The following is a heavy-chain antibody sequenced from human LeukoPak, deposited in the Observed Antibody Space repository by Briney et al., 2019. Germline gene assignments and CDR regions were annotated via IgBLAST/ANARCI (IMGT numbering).Heavy chain of an antibody. Sequence: GGSLRLSCAASGFTFSSYSMNWVRQAPGKGLEWVSSISSSSSYVYYADSVKGRFTISRDNAKNSLYLQMNSLRAEDTAVYYCASDSGSYKHYFDYWGQGTLVTVSS. CDR2: ISSSSSYV. D-gene: IGHD1-26*01. CDR3: ASDSGSYKHYFDY. J-gene: IGHJ4*02. V-gene: IGHV3-21*01. CDR1: GFTFSSYS.